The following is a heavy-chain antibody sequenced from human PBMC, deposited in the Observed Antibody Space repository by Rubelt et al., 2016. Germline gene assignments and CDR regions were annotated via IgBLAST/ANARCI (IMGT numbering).Heavy chain of an antibody. D-gene: IGHD3-22*01. Sequence: GKGLEWMGIIYPGDSDTRYSPSFQGQVTISADKSISTAYLQWSSLKASDTAMYYCARIDDSSGFYEKDYWGQGTLVTVSS. J-gene: IGHJ4*02. CDR2: IYPGDSDT. CDR3: ARIDDSSGFYEKDY. V-gene: IGHV5-51*01.